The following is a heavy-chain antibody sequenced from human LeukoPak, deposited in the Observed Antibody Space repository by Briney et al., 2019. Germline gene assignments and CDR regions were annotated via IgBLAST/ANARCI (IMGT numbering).Heavy chain of an antibody. Sequence: KSSETLSLTCTVSGGSISSSGYYWGWIRQPPGKGLEWIGSIYYSGSTYYNPSLKSRVTISVDTSKNQFSLKLSSVTAADTAVYYCARRVVAARPFDYWGQGTLVTVSS. CDR2: IYYSGST. J-gene: IGHJ4*02. V-gene: IGHV4-39*01. CDR3: ARRVVAARPFDY. D-gene: IGHD6-6*01. CDR1: GGSISSSGYY.